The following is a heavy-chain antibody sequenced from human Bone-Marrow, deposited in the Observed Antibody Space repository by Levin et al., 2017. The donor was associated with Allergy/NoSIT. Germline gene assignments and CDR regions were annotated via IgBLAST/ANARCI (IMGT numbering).Heavy chain of an antibody. CDR1: GGSISSSSYY. J-gene: IGHJ5*02. CDR3: ARQPSFPIVVVTLESPSNWFDP. CDR2: IYYSGST. D-gene: IGHD2-21*02. Sequence: PSETLSLTCTVSGGSISSSSYYWGWIRQPPGKGLEWIGSIYYSGSTYYNPSLKSRVTISVDTSKNQFSLKLSSVTAADTAVYYCARQPSFPIVVVTLESPSNWFDPWGQGTLVTVSS. V-gene: IGHV4-39*07.